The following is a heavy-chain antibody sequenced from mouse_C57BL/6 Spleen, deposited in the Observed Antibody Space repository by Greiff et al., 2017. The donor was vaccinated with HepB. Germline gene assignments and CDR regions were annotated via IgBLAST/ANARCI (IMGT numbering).Heavy chain of an antibody. D-gene: IGHD2-4*01. CDR2: ISYDGSN. CDR3: AREGDDYDGYFDV. Sequence: VQLKESGPGLVKPSQSLSLTCSVTGYSITSGYYWNWIRQFPGNKLEWMGYISYDGSNNYNPSLKNRISITRDTSKNQFFLKLKSVTTEDTATYYCAREGDDYDGYFDVWGTGTTVTVSS. CDR1: GYSITSGYY. J-gene: IGHJ1*03. V-gene: IGHV3-6*01.